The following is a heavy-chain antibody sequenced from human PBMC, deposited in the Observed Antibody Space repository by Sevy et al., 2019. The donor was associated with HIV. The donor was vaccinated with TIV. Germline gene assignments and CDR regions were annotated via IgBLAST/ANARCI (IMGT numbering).Heavy chain of an antibody. CDR1: GFTFSAYA. V-gene: IGHV3-33*01. D-gene: IGHD3-22*01. Sequence: GGSLRLSCTTSGFTFSAYAMHGVRQAPGKGLEWVAIIWSDGAYQYHGDSVKGRFTISRDNSKNTLYLQMNSLRVEDTAVYYCARGGYYYDNAAYYAFDSWGQGTLVTVSS. CDR3: ARGGYYYDNAAYYAFDS. CDR2: IWSDGAYQ. J-gene: IGHJ4*02.